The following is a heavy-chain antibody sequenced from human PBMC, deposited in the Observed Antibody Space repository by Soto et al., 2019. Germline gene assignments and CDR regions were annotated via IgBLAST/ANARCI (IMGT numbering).Heavy chain of an antibody. Sequence: SGPTLVNPTQTLTLTCNFSGFSLSTSGMCVSWIRQPPGKALEWLALIDWHDDKYYSTSLTTRLTISKAPSKNQVVLTMTNMDPVDTATYDCARSATHSSRWYALAVEDYYYGMDVWGQGTTVTVSS. CDR2: IDWHDDK. D-gene: IGHD6-13*01. CDR1: GFSLSTSGMC. V-gene: IGHV2-70*01. J-gene: IGHJ6*02. CDR3: ARSATHSSRWYALAVEDYYYGMDV.